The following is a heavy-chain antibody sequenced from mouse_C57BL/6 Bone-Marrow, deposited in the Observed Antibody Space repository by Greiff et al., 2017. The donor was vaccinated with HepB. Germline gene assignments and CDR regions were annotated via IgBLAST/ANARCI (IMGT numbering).Heavy chain of an antibody. Sequence: EVKLVESGGDLVKPGGSLKLSCAASGFTFSSYGMSWVRQTPDKRLEWVATISSGGSYTYYPDSVKGRFTISRDNAKNTLYLQMSSLKSEDTAMYYCARHPSYSNYAMDYWGQGTSVTVSS. CDR2: ISSGGSYT. CDR1: GFTFSSYG. J-gene: IGHJ4*01. V-gene: IGHV5-6*01. CDR3: ARHPSYSNYAMDY. D-gene: IGHD2-5*01.